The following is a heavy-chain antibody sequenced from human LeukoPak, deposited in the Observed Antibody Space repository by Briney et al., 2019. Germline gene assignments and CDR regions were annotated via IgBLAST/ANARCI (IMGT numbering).Heavy chain of an antibody. J-gene: IGHJ4*02. CDR1: GFTFSRYT. D-gene: IGHD1-1*01. CDR2: ISSSSNYI. V-gene: IGHV3-21*01. CDR3: ARWGTTYDEDY. Sequence: RPGGSLILSCAVSGFTFSRYTMNWVRQVPGKGLEWVSSISSSSNYIYYADSVKGRFTISRDNAKNSLYLQMNSLRAEDTAVYYCARWGTTYDEDYWGQGTLVTVSS.